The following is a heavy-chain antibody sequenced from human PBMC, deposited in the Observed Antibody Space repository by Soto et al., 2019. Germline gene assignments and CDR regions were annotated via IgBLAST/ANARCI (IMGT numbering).Heavy chain of an antibody. CDR3: ARGGGDRGDY. V-gene: IGHV1-69*12. CDR1: GGTFSSYA. J-gene: IGHJ4*02. Sequence: QVQLVQSGAEVKKPGSSVKVSCKASGGTFSSYAISWVRQAPGHGLEWLGGSIPIFGTAHYAQKFQGRVTITEDESTSTAYLELSSLRSEDTAVYYCARGGGDRGDYWGQGTLVTVFS. CDR2: SIPIFGTA. D-gene: IGHD4-17*01.